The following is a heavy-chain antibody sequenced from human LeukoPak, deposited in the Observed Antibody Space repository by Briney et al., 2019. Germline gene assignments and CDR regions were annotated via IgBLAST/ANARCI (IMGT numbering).Heavy chain of an antibody. CDR3: ATSLGRFGELLYVSLDY. CDR1: GYTFTDYY. D-gene: IGHD3-10*01. Sequence: ASVKISCKVSGYTFTDYYMHWVQQAPGKGLEWMGLVDPEDGETIYAEKFQGRVTIAADTSTDTAYMELSSLRSEDTAVYYCATSLGRFGELLYVSLDYWGQGTLVTVSS. V-gene: IGHV1-69-2*01. CDR2: VDPEDGET. J-gene: IGHJ4*02.